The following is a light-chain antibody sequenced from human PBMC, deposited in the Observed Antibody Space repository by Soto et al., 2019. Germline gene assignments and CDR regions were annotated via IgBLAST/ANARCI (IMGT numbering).Light chain of an antibody. V-gene: IGKV3-11*01. CDR2: DAS. CDR1: QSVSSY. J-gene: IGKJ1*01. CDR3: QQYYNWRPTWT. Sequence: VVTQGKGVDFVCRGDIAKLSCRASQSVSSYLAWYQQKPGQAPRLLIYDASNRATGIPARFSGSVSVTDFARTLSSLAAEEFPVYCCQQYYNWRPTWTLGRGTKVDIK.